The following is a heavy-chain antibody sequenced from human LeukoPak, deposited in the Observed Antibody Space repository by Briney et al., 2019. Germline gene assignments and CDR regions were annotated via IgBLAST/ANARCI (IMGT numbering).Heavy chain of an antibody. V-gene: IGHV3-48*03. CDR3: ARDQGLLVVAGRFGY. J-gene: IGHJ4*02. CDR1: GFTFSNYE. CDR2: ISSSGSTT. D-gene: IGHD6-19*01. Sequence: GGSLRLSCAASGFTFSNYEMNWVRQAPGKGLEWVSYISSSGSTTYYADSVKGRFTISRDNAKNSLYLQMNSLRAEDTAVYYCARDQGLLVVAGRFGYWGQGTLVTVSS.